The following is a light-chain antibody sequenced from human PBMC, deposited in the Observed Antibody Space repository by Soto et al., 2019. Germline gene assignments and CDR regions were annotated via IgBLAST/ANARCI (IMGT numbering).Light chain of an antibody. V-gene: IGKV1D-16*01. Sequence: DIQMTQSPSSLSASVGDRVTITCRASRGIGSWLVWYQQKPGQAPKSLISGASNLQSGVPSRFSGSGSGTDFTLTISSLQPEDFATYYCQQYTTYPLPFGGGTKVEI. J-gene: IGKJ4*01. CDR1: RGIGSW. CDR2: GAS. CDR3: QQYTTYPLP.